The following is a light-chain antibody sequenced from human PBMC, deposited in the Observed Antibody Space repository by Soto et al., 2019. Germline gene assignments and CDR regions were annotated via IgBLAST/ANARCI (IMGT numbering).Light chain of an antibody. V-gene: IGLV2-23*02. CDR2: EVS. CDR1: SSDVGSYNL. CDR3: CSYAGSSTYV. J-gene: IGLJ1*01. Sequence: QSVLPQPASVSVFPGQSITISCTGTSSDVGSYNLVSWYQQHPAKAPKVMIYEVSKRPSGVPNRFSGSKSGSTASLTISGLQAEDEADYYCCSYAGSSTYVFGTGTKVTVL.